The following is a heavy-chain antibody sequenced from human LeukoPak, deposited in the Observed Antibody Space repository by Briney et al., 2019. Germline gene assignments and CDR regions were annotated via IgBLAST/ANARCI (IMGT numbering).Heavy chain of an antibody. CDR2: ISGSGGNT. J-gene: IGHJ5*02. V-gene: IGHV3-23*01. CDR1: EFTFSSNA. D-gene: IGHD6-19*01. Sequence: GGSLRLSCAASEFTFSSNAMSWVRQAPGKGLEWVSAISGSGGNTYYADSVKGRFTISRDNSKNTMYLQMNSLRAEDTAVYYCAKEKVIAVAGTLGFDPWGQGTLVTVSS. CDR3: AKEKVIAVAGTLGFDP.